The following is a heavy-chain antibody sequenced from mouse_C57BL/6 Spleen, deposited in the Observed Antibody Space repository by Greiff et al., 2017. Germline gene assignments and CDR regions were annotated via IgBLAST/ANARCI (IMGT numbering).Heavy chain of an antibody. CDR2: IDPSDSET. J-gene: IGHJ1*03. D-gene: IGHD1-1*01. V-gene: IGHV1-52*01. CDR3: ARATPLLLRYFDV. CDR1: GYTFTSYW. Sequence: VQLQQPGAELVRPGSSVKLSCKASGYTFTSYWMHWVKQRPIQGLEWIGNIDPSDSETHYNQKFKDKATLTVDKSSSTAYMQLSGLTSEDSAVYYCARATPLLLRYFDVWGTGTTVTVSS.